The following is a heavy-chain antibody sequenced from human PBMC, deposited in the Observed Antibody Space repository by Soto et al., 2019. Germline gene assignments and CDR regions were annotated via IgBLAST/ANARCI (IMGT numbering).Heavy chain of an antibody. CDR3: ALDLEEYYYYGIDV. V-gene: IGHV1-58*01. CDR2: IVVGSGNT. Sequence: SVQVSCQASGFTFTSSAVQWVRQARGQRLEWIGWIVVGSGNTNYAQKFQERVTMTRDMTTSAAYMELSSLRSEDTAVYYCALDLEEYYYYGIDVWGQGTTVTVSS. CDR1: GFTFTSSA. J-gene: IGHJ6*02.